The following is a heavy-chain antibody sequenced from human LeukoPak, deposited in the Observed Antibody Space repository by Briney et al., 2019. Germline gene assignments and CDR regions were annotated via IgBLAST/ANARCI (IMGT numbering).Heavy chain of an antibody. CDR3: ARDLGCSSTSCYTEYFDY. CDR1: GDSVSGNSAA. CDR2: IYYRSKWYN. D-gene: IGHD2-2*02. J-gene: IGHJ4*02. V-gene: IGHV6-1*01. Sequence: SQTPSLTCAISGDSVSGNSAAWNWIRQSPSRGLEWLGRIYYRSKWYNDYAVSVESRITNNPDTSKNQFSLQLNSVTPEDTAVYYCARDLGCSSTSCYTEYFDYWGQGTLVTVSS.